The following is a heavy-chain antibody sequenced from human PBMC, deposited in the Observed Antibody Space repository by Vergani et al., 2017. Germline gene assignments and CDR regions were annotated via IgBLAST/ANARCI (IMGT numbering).Heavy chain of an antibody. CDR2: IYYSGST. V-gene: IGHV4-30-4*08. Sequence: QMQLQESGPGLVKPSQTLSLTCTVSGGSISSGDYYWSWIRQPPGKGLEWIGYIYYSGSTYYNPSLKSRVTISVDTSKNQFSLKLSSVTAADTAVYYCARDISGGYYDSSGYLNAFDIWGQGTMVTVSS. CDR3: ARDISGGYYDSSGYLNAFDI. D-gene: IGHD3-22*01. CDR1: GGSISSGDYY. J-gene: IGHJ3*02.